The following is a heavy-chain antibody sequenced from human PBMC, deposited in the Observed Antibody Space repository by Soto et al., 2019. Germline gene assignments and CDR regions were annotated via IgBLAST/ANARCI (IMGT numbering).Heavy chain of an antibody. V-gene: IGHV4-59*11. J-gene: IGHJ4*02. D-gene: IGHD3-10*01. Sequence: SETLSLTCSVSGDSLKNHYWAWIRHSPCKGLEWIGNIYDSGSTNYSPALKSRVSMSVDTSKNLFSLKMNSVTAADTAVYYFARSSMVPVDYFDFWGQGTVVTVSS. CDR3: ARSSMVPVDYFDF. CDR1: GDSLKNHY. CDR2: IYDSGST.